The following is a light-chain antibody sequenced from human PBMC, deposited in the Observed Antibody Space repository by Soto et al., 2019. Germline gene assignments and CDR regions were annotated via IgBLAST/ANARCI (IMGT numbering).Light chain of an antibody. J-gene: IGKJ1*01. CDR3: QQYNNWPRT. CDR2: SAS. CDR1: QSISSN. Sequence: EIVMTQSPATLSVSPGERATLSCRASQSISSNLAWYQQKPGQAPRLLIYSASTRATGIPARFSGSGSGTEFTLTINSLQSEDFAVYYCQQYNNWPRTFGQGTKVEIK. V-gene: IGKV3-15*01.